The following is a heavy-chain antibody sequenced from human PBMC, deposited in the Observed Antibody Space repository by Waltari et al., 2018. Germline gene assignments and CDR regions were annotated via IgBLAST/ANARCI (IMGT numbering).Heavy chain of an antibody. D-gene: IGHD2-15*01. Sequence: EVQLLESGGGLVQPGGSLRLSCAASGFTFSSDDMNWVRQAPGKGREWVSYITNSGGRTYHADSVKGRFTISRDNSKNMLYLQMNSLRAEDTAVYYCARRPCRDGNCYMDHWGQGTLVTVSS. CDR2: ITNSGGRT. CDR3: ARRPCRDGNCYMDH. J-gene: IGHJ4*02. CDR1: GFTFSSDD. V-gene: IGHV3-23*01.